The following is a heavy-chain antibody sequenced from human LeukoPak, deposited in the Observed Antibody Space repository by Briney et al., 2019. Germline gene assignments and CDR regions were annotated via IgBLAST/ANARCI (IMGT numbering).Heavy chain of an antibody. D-gene: IGHD3-22*01. V-gene: IGHV1-69*04. Sequence: SVKVSCKASGGTFSSYAISWVRQAPGQGLEWMGRIIPILGIANYAQKFQGRVTITADKSTSTAHMELSSLRSEDTAVYYCASRPEYYYDSSGAGFDYWGQGTLVTVSS. CDR1: GGTFSSYA. CDR3: ASRPEYYYDSSGAGFDY. J-gene: IGHJ4*02. CDR2: IIPILGIA.